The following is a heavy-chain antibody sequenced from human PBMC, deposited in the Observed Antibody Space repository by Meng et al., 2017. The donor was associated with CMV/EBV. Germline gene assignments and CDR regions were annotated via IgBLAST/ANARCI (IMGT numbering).Heavy chain of an antibody. J-gene: IGHJ4*02. Sequence: GESLKISCAASGFTFSGSAMPWVRQASGKGLEWVGRIRSKANSYETAYAASVKGRFTISRDDSKNTAYLQMNSLKTEDTAVYYCRAEAAAGTDIDYWGQGTLVTVSS. D-gene: IGHD6-13*01. CDR3: RAEAAAGTDIDY. V-gene: IGHV3-73*01. CDR1: GFTFSGSA. CDR2: IRSKANSYET.